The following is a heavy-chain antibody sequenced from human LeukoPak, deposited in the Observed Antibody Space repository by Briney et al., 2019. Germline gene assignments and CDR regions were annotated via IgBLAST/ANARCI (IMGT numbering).Heavy chain of an antibody. CDR3: ARVDYGDSYFDY. V-gene: IGHV1-3*01. D-gene: IGHD4-17*01. CDR2: INAGNGNT. Sequence: ASVKVSCTASGYTFTSYAMHWVRQAPGQRLEWMGWINAGNGNTKYSQKFQGRVTITRDTSASTAYMELSSLRSEDTAVYYCARVDYGDSYFDYWGQGTLVTVSS. CDR1: GYTFTSYA. J-gene: IGHJ4*02.